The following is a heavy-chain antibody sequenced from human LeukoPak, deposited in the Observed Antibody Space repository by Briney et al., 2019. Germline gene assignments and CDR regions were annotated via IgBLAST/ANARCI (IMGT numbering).Heavy chain of an antibody. CDR3: AREDIGLQVDN. CDR2: ISSSSTYI. D-gene: IGHD3/OR15-3a*01. J-gene: IGHJ4*02. V-gene: IGHV3-21*01. CDR1: GFTFSSYA. Sequence: GGSLRLSCVASGFTFSSYAMSWVRQAPGKGLEWVSSISSSSTYIYYADSVKGRFTISRDNGKNSLYLQMDSLRAEDTAIYYCAREDIGLQVDNWGQGTLVTVSS.